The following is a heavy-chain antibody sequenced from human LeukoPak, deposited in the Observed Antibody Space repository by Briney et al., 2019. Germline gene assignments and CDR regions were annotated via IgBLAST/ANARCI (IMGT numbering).Heavy chain of an antibody. CDR1: GGSLSSYY. J-gene: IGHJ4*02. CDR2: IYYSGST. D-gene: IGHD5-12*01. Sequence: SETLSLTCTVSGGSLSSYYWSWIRQPPGKGLEWIGYIYYSGSTNYNPSLKSRVTISVDTSKNQFSLKLSSVTAADTAVYYCARGDSAYDYFGYWGQGTLVTVSS. V-gene: IGHV4-59*01. CDR3: ARGDSAYDYFGY.